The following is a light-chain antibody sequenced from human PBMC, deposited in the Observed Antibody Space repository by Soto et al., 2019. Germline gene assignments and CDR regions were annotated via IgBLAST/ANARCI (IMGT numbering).Light chain of an antibody. J-gene: IGKJ4*01. Sequence: DIQMTQSPSSLSASLGDRVIIACRASQSISRYLNWYQHKPGKAPNLLIYAASSLKPGVPSRFSGSGSGTDFTLTISSLQPEDFATYYCQQTYSMPLTFGGGTKVEI. CDR1: QSISRY. V-gene: IGKV1-39*01. CDR2: AAS. CDR3: QQTYSMPLT.